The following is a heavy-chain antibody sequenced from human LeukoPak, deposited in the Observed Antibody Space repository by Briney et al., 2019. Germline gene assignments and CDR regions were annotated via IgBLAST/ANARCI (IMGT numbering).Heavy chain of an antibody. J-gene: IGHJ4*02. CDR2: IYHSGST. Sequence: SETLSLTCAVSGGSISSSHWWSWVRQPPGKGLEWIGQIYHSGSTNYNPSLKSRVTILVDTSKNQFSLKLSSVTAADTAVYYCARGAKDFWSGTHDYWGQGTLVTVSS. V-gene: IGHV4-4*02. D-gene: IGHD3-3*01. CDR3: ARGAKDFWSGTHDY. CDR1: GGSISSSHW.